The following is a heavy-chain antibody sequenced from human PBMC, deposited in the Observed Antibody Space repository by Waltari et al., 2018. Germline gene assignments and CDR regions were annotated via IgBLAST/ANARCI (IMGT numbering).Heavy chain of an antibody. Sequence: QVQLLQWGAGLLKPSETLSLTCAVYGGSFSGYYWRWLRQLPGKGLEWLGEINHNASPDYNPSLKSRDTISMETPKNQFSLKRDPVPGADTGVYYCARGWLQVAPPYYYYMDVWDRGTAVTVSS. CDR3: ARGWLQVAPPYYYYMDV. J-gene: IGHJ6*03. V-gene: IGHV4-34*01. CDR1: GGSFSGYY. CDR2: INHNASP. D-gene: IGHD6-19*01.